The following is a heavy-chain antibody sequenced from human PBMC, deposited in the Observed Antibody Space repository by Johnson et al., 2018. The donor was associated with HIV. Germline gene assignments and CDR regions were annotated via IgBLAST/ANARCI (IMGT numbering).Heavy chain of an antibody. V-gene: IGHV3-30*04. CDR1: GFTFSSYA. CDR3: ARRDTYYYDSTPGAFDI. J-gene: IGHJ3*02. Sequence: QVQLVESGGGVVQPGRSLRLSCAASGFTFSSYAMHWVRQAPGKGLEWVAVISYDGSNKYYADSVKGRVTISRDNSENTLYLQMNSLRAEDTAVYYCARRDTYYYDSTPGAFDIWGQGTMVTVSS. D-gene: IGHD3-22*01. CDR2: ISYDGSNK.